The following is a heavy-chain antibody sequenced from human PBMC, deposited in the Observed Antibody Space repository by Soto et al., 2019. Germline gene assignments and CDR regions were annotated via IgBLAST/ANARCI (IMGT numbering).Heavy chain of an antibody. J-gene: IGHJ4*02. D-gene: IGHD3-22*01. Sequence: VGPLRISCAASGFTFCSSGMHWVRQAPGKGLEWVAVISYDGSNKYYADSVKGRFTISRDNSKNTLYLQMNSLRAEDTAVYYCAKDLFYYDSSCFDYWGQGTLVTVSS. CDR1: GFTFCSSG. V-gene: IGHV3-30*18. CDR3: AKDLFYYDSSCFDY. CDR2: ISYDGSNK.